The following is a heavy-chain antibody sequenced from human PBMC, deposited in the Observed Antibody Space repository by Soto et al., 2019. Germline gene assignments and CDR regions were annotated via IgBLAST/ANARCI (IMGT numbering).Heavy chain of an antibody. J-gene: IGHJ4*02. D-gene: IGHD6-19*01. CDR1: GFTFSDYY. V-gene: IGHV3-11*06. CDR3: ARAFNRAVAGTGY. Sequence: LRLSCAASGFTFSDYYMSWIRQAPGKGLEWVSYISSSSSYTNYADSVKGQFTISRDNAKNSLYLQMNSLRAEDTAVYYCARAFNRAVAGTGYWGQGTLVTVSS. CDR2: ISSSSSYT.